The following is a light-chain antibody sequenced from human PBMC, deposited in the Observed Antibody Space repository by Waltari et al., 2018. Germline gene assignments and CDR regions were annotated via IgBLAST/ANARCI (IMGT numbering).Light chain of an antibody. CDR1: QSLVHSDGKTY. CDR2: KVF. V-gene: IGKV2-30*02. J-gene: IGKJ1*01. CDR3: MQATHWPLT. Sequence: DVVMTQSPLSLPVTLGQPASISCRSSQSLVHSDGKTYLNWFQQRPGQSPRRLIYKVFNRDSGVPDRFSGSGSGTDFTLKINRVEAEDVGVYYYMQATHWPLTFGQGTKVEIK.